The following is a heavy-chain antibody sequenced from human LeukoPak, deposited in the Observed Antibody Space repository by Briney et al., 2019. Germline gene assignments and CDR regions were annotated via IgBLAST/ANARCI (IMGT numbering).Heavy chain of an antibody. CDR1: GFNFSSYA. J-gene: IGHJ4*02. D-gene: IGHD6-19*01. Sequence: PGGSLRLSCAASGFNFSSYAMSWVRQAPGKGLEWVAAISGSGGSTYYADSVKGRFTISRDNSKNTLYLQMNSLRGEDTAVYYCAKQIGSNSVLYYFDYWGQGNLVTVSS. V-gene: IGHV3-23*01. CDR3: AKQIGSNSVLYYFDY. CDR2: ISGSGGST.